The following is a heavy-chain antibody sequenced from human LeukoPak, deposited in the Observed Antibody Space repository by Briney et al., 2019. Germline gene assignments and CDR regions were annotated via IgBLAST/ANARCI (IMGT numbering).Heavy chain of an antibody. D-gene: IGHD1-1*01. Sequence: GGALRLSCAASGFTFSSFDMHWVRQPTGQGLEWVSTIGTASDTYYPGSVEGRFTLSRDNAKNSLYLQMNSLTAGDTAVYYCARGPPRGKYYYMDVWGKGTTVTVSS. CDR2: IGTASDT. CDR3: ARGPPRGKYYYMDV. CDR1: GFTFSSFD. V-gene: IGHV3-13*01. J-gene: IGHJ6*03.